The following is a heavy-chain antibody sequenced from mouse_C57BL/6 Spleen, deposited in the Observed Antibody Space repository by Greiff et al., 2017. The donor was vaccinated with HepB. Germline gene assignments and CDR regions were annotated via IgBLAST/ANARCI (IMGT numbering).Heavy chain of an antibody. D-gene: IGHD3-1*01. CDR2: IDPSDSYT. V-gene: IGHV1-50*01. CDR1: GYTFTSYR. Sequence: QVQLQQPGAELVKPGASVKLSCKASGYTFTSYRMQWVKQRPGQGLEWIGEIDPSDSYTNYNQKFKGKATLTVDTSSSTAYMQLSSLTSEDSAVYYCARSGRDYFDYWGQGTTLTVSS. CDR3: ARSGRDYFDY. J-gene: IGHJ2*01.